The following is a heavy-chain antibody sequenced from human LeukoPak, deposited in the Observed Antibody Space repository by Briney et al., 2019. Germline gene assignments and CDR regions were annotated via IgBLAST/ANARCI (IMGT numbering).Heavy chain of an antibody. J-gene: IGHJ4*02. Sequence: PSVTLSLTCTVSGGSISSYYWSWIRQPPGKGLEWIGYIYYSGSTSYNPSLKSRVTISVDTSKNQFSLKLSSVTAADTAVYYCARQITRGSGWIMRGRYYFDYWGQGTLVTVSS. CDR3: ARQITRGSGWIMRGRYYFDY. CDR1: GGSISSYY. CDR2: IYYSGST. V-gene: IGHV4-59*01. D-gene: IGHD6-19*01.